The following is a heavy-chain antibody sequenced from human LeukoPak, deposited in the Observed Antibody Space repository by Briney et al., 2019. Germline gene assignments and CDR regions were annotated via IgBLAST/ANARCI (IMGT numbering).Heavy chain of an antibody. CDR3: ARVSDYGDYGY. J-gene: IGHJ4*02. V-gene: IGHV1-3*01. CDR1: GYTFTSYA. CDR2: INAGNGNT. D-gene: IGHD4-17*01. Sequence: ASVKVSCKASGYTFTSYAMHWVRQAPGQRLEWMGWINAGNGNTKYSQKFQGRVTITRDTSASTAYTELSSLRSEDTAVYYCARVSDYGDYGYWGQGTLVTVSS.